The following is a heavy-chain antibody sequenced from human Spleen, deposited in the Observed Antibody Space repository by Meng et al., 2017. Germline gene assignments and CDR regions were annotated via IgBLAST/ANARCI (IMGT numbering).Heavy chain of an antibody. CDR3: ARDHGGGWGLPGYFYYGMDV. D-gene: IGHD1-26*01. V-gene: IGHV4-59*01. Sequence: SETLSLTCSISGGSISSYYWGWIRQPPGKGLEWIGHINYRGNTKYNPSLKSRGTISVDMSKDQFSLKLISVTAADTAVYYCARDHGGGWGLPGYFYYGMDVWGQGTTVTVSS. J-gene: IGHJ6*02. CDR2: INYRGNT. CDR1: GGSISSYY.